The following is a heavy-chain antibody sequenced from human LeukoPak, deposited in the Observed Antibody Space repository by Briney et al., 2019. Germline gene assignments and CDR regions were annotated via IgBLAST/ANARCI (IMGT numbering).Heavy chain of an antibody. CDR1: GGSISSSSYY. V-gene: IGHV4-39*01. CDR3: ARVVVGDIVVVPAALDY. Sequence: SETLSLTCTVSGGSISSSSYYWGWIRQPPGKGLEWIGSIYYSGSTYYNPSLKSRVTISVDTSKNQFSLKLSSVTAADTAVYYCARVVVGDIVVVPAALDYWGQGTLVTVSS. CDR2: IYYSGST. J-gene: IGHJ4*02. D-gene: IGHD2-2*01.